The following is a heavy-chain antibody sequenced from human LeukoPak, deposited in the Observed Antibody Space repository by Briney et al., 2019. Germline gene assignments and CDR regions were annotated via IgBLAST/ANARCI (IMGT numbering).Heavy chain of an antibody. Sequence: RASVKVSCKASGYTFTGYYMHWVRQAPGQGLEWMGWINPNSGGTNYAQKFQGRVTMTRDTSISTAYMELSRLRSDDTAVYYCARDRWELTYYFDYWGQGTLVTVSS. D-gene: IGHD1-26*01. CDR2: INPNSGGT. CDR3: ARDRWELTYYFDY. V-gene: IGHV1-2*02. CDR1: GYTFTGYY. J-gene: IGHJ4*02.